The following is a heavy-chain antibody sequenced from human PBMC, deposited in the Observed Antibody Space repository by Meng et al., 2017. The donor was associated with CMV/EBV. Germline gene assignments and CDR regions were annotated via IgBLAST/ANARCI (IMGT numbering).Heavy chain of an antibody. J-gene: IGHJ4*02. CDR2: ISYDGSNK. CDR3: ARVGWTGTTGGY. Sequence: GESLKISCAASGFTFSSYAMHWVRQAPGKGLEWVAVISYDGSNKYYADSVKGRFTTSRDNSKNTLHLQMNSLRAEDTAVYYCARVGWTGTTGGYWGQGTLVTVSS. D-gene: IGHD1-7*01. CDR1: GFTFSSYA. V-gene: IGHV3-30*04.